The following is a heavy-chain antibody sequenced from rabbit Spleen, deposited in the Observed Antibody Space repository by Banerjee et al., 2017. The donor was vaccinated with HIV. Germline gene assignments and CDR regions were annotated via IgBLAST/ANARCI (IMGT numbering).Heavy chain of an antibody. CDR1: GFSFSSDYD. J-gene: IGHJ6*01. V-gene: IGHV1S40*01. Sequence: QSLEESGGGLVKPGASLTLTCKASGFSFSSDYDMCWVRQAPGKGLEWIACIGAGSSGATYYASWAKGRFTISRTWSTTVTLQMTSLTAADTATYFCARDTGSSFSSYGMDLWGPGTLVTVS. CDR2: IGAGSSGAT. CDR3: ARDTGSSFSSYGMDL. D-gene: IGHD8-1*01.